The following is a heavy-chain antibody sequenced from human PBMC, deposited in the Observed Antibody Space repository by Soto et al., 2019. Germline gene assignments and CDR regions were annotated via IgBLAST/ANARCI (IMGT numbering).Heavy chain of an antibody. CDR1: GFTFSDYY. CDR2: ISSTGSYT. CDR3: ARDSTGWRAVYDY. V-gene: IGHV3-11*05. J-gene: IGHJ4*02. D-gene: IGHD6-19*01. Sequence: QVQLVESGGGLVKPGGSLRLSCAASGFTFSDYYMSWIRQAPGKGLEWISYISSTGSYTNYADSVKGRFTISRDNAKNALYLQMNSLRAEDTAVYYCARDSTGWRAVYDYWGQGSLVTVSS.